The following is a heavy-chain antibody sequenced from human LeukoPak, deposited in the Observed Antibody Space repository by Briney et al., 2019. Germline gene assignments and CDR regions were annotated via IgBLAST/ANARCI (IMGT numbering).Heavy chain of an antibody. CDR2: IYYSGST. CDR3: ARDVPDTMIVVVITEVGAFDY. Sequence: SETLSLTCTVSGGSISSSSYYWGWIRQPPGKGLEWIGSIYYSGSTYYNPSLKSRVTISVDTSKNQFSLKLSSVTAADTAVYYCARDVPDTMIVVVITEVGAFDYWGQGTLVTVSS. D-gene: IGHD3-22*01. CDR1: GGSISSSSYY. J-gene: IGHJ4*02. V-gene: IGHV4-39*07.